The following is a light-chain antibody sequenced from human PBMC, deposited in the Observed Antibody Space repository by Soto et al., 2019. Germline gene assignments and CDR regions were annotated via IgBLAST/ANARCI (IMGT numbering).Light chain of an antibody. J-gene: IGKJ3*01. CDR3: HQYGDSPL. Sequence: EIVLTQSPGPLSLSPGERATLSCRASQSVRSSYLAWYQQKPGQAPRLLIYGASIMATGIPDRFGGSGSGTDFTLTISRLEPEDFAVYYCHQYGDSPLFGPGNKVDIK. V-gene: IGKV3-20*01. CDR1: QSVRSSY. CDR2: GAS.